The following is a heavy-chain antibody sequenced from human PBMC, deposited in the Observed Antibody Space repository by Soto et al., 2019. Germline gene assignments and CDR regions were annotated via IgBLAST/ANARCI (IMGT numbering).Heavy chain of an antibody. CDR3: ARACHYYGSGSYSDFDY. J-gene: IGHJ4*02. Sequence: QVQLVESGGGVVQPGTSLRLSCAASGFTFSSHAMHWVRQAPGKGLEWVALISYDGGNNDYTDSVKGRFTISRDDSKNTLYLHMNSLRSDDTAVYYCARACHYYGSGSYSDFDYWGQGTLVTVSS. D-gene: IGHD3-10*01. V-gene: IGHV3-30-3*01. CDR1: GFTFSSHA. CDR2: ISYDGGNN.